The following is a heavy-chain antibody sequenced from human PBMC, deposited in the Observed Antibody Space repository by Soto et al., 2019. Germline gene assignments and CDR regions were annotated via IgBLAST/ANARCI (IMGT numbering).Heavy chain of an antibody. J-gene: IGHJ6*02. CDR3: ARDLVTYYDSSGYYPRNYYYYYGMDV. CDR2: INPNSGGT. CDR1: GYTFTGYY. D-gene: IGHD3-22*01. V-gene: IGHV1-2*02. Sequence: GASVKVSCKASGYTFTGYYMHWVRQAPGQGLEWMGWINPNSGGTNYAQKFQGRVTMTRDTSISTAYMELSRLRSDDTAVYYCARDLVTYYDSSGYYPRNYYYYYGMDVWGQGTTVTVSS.